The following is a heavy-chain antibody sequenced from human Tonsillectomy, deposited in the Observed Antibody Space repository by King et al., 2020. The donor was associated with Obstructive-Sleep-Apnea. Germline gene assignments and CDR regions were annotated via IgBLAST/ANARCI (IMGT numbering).Heavy chain of an antibody. D-gene: IGHD4-17*01. J-gene: IGHJ3*02. V-gene: IGHV3-23*01. CDR3: AKDPNGDYLGAFDI. CDR1: GFIFRNYA. CDR2: ISRTGGST. Sequence: VQLQEPGGGLVQPGGSLRLSCAASGFIFRNYAMSWVRQAPGKGLEWVSGISRTGGSTYYADSVKGRFTIFRDDFKNALYLQMNTLRAEDTAVYYCAKDPNGDYLGAFDIWGQGTMVTVSS.